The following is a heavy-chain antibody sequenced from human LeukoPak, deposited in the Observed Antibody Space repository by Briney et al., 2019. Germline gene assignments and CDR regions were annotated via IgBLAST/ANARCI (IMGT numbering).Heavy chain of an antibody. Sequence: ASVKVSCKASGYTFTSYDINWVRQATGRGHEWMGWMNPNSGNTGYAQKFQGRVTMTRNTSISTAYMELSSLRSEDTAVYYCARYYDILTGYQGWGQGTLVTVSS. V-gene: IGHV1-8*01. CDR2: MNPNSGNT. D-gene: IGHD3-9*01. J-gene: IGHJ4*02. CDR3: ARYYDILTGYQG. CDR1: GYTFTSYD.